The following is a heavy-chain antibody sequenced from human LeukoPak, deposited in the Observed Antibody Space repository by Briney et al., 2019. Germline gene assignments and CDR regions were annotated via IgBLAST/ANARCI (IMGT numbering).Heavy chain of an antibody. J-gene: IGHJ6*03. D-gene: IGHD3-3*01. CDR2: IWYDGSNK. Sequence: GGSLRLSCAASGFTFSSYGMHWVRQAPGKGLEGVAVIWYDGSNKYYADSVKGRFTISRDNSKNTLYLQMNSLRAEDTAVYYCARRYDFWSGYQVWDYYMDVWGKGTTVTVSS. CDR1: GFTFSSYG. CDR3: ARRYDFWSGYQVWDYYMDV. V-gene: IGHV3-33*01.